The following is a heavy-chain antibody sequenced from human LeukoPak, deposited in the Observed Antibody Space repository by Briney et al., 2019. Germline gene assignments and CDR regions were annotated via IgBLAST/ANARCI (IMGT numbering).Heavy chain of an antibody. J-gene: IGHJ4*02. CDR1: GYSISSGYY. CDR3: AREGSRYFDWLPVIDY. Sequence: SETLSLTCAVSGYSISSGYYWGWIRQPPGKGLKWIGSIYHSGSTYYNPSLKSRVTISVDTSKNQFSLKLSSVTAADTAVYYCAREGSRYFDWLPVIDYWGQGTLVTVSS. CDR2: IYHSGST. D-gene: IGHD3-9*01. V-gene: IGHV4-38-2*02.